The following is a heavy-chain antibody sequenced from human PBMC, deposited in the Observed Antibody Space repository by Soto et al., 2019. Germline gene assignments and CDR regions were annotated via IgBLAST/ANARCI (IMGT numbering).Heavy chain of an antibody. V-gene: IGHV3-74*01. D-gene: IGHD1-26*01. Sequence: VGSLRLSCAASGFTFSSYWMHWVRQAPGKGLVWVSRINSDGSSTSYADSVKGRFTISRDNAKNTLYLQMNSLRAEDTAVYYCARAPRSGSYQGRAFDIWGQGTMVTVSS. CDR2: INSDGSST. J-gene: IGHJ3*02. CDR1: GFTFSSYW. CDR3: ARAPRSGSYQGRAFDI.